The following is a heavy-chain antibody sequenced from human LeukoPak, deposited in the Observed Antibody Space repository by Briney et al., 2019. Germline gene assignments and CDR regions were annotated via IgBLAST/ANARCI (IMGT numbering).Heavy chain of an antibody. CDR2: ISACNGNT. Sequence: ASVKVSCKASGYTFTSYGISWVRQAPGQGLEWMGWISACNGNTNYAQKLQGRVTMTTDTSTSTAYMELRSLRSDDTAVYYCARDTYYYYGSGSYDDTFDYWGQGTLVTVSS. CDR3: ARDTYYYYGSGSYDDTFDY. J-gene: IGHJ4*02. CDR1: GYTFTSYG. D-gene: IGHD3-10*01. V-gene: IGHV1-18*04.